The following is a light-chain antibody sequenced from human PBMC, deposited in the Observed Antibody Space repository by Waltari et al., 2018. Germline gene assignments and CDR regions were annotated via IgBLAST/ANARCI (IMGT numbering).Light chain of an antibody. CDR2: GVN. Sequence: QSTLTQPASVSGSLGQSITISCIGTSGDVGNYNLVSWYQPHPGKAPKFMIYGVNKRPSGVSNRFSGSKSGNTASLTISGLQGEDEAIYFCSSYAAYNTVIFGGGTKVTVL. CDR3: SSYAAYNTVI. J-gene: IGLJ2*01. V-gene: IGLV2-23*02. CDR1: SGDVGNYNL.